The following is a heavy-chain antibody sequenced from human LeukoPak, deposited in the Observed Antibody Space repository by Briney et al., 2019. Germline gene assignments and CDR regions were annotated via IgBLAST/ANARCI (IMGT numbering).Heavy chain of an antibody. CDR2: INGGGSNI. CDR3: IRSRGPSYGYWDY. D-gene: IGHD5-18*01. V-gene: IGHV3-74*01. Sequence: GGSLRLSCAASGFTFSSDWMHWVRQVPGKGLVWVSRINGGGSNINYAESVKGRFIISRDNAKNTLYLQMNSLRAEDTAVYYCIRSRGPSYGYWDYWGQGTLVTVSS. J-gene: IGHJ4*02. CDR1: GFTFSSDW.